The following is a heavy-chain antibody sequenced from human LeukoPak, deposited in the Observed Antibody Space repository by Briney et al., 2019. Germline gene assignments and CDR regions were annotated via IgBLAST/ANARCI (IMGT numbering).Heavy chain of an antibody. D-gene: IGHD4-17*01. CDR2: SYYTGTT. CDR3: ASKSTDHGELRFDY. Sequence: PSETLSLTCTISGDSTNTYFWSWIRQPPGKGLEWIGYSYYTGTTNYNPSLKSRVTISVDTSKNQFSLKVNSVTAADTGVYYCASKSTDHGELRFDYWGQGTLVTVSS. CDR1: GDSTNTYF. J-gene: IGHJ4*02. V-gene: IGHV4-59*01.